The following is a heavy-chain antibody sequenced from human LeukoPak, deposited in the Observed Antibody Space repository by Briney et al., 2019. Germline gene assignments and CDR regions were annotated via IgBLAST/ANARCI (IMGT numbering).Heavy chain of an antibody. CDR2: ISGNGRNT. CDR1: GFTFSSYV. J-gene: IGHJ2*01. Sequence: GGSLRLSCAASGFTFSSYVMSWVRQAPGKGLEWVSTISGNGRNTYYADSVKGRFTISRDNSKITLYLEMSSLRAEDTAVYYCARGRGVYGYWYFDLWGRGTLVTVSS. D-gene: IGHD2-15*01. CDR3: ARGRGVYGYWYFDL. V-gene: IGHV3-23*01.